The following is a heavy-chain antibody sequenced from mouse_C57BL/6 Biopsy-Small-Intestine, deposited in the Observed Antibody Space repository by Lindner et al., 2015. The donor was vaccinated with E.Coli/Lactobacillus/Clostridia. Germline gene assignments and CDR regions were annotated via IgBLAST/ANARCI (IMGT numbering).Heavy chain of an antibody. CDR1: GYAFSSSW. J-gene: IGHJ2*01. CDR2: IFPEDVET. Sequence: VQLQESGPELVKPGASVKISCKASGYAFSSSWMNWVKQRPGKGLEWIGRIFPEDVETTYNGNFKDKATLTADKSSSTAYIQLSSLTSEDSAVYFCARGTRLDFWGQGTTLTVSS. V-gene: IGHV1-82*01. D-gene: IGHD3-3*01. CDR3: ARGTRLDF.